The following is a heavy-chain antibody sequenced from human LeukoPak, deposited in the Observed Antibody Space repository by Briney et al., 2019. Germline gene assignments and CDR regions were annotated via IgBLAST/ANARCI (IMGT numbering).Heavy chain of an antibody. D-gene: IGHD4-17*01. J-gene: IGHJ6*02. CDR3: ARAVAVSVGRYYGMDV. CDR2: IGTAGDT. Sequence: PGGSLRLSCAASGFTFSSYDMHWVRQATGKGLEWVSAIGTAGDTYYPDSVKGRFTISRDNARNSVYLQVNSLSADDTAVYYCARAVAVSVGRYYGMDVWGQGTTVTVSS. V-gene: IGHV3-13*04. CDR1: GFTFSSYD.